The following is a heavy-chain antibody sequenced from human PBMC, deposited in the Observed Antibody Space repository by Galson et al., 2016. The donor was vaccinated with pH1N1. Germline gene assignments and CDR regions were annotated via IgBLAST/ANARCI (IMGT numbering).Heavy chain of an antibody. CDR1: GFTFSSYW. CDR2: IKQDGSQI. Sequence: SLRLSCAASGFTFSSYWMHWVRQAPGKGLEWVANIKQDGSQIYYVDSVKGRFTISRDNSRNTLYLQMNSLRAADTALYYCTKWPQRLPLYSGMDVWGQGTAVTVSS. D-gene: IGHD5-12*01. V-gene: IGHV3-7*03. J-gene: IGHJ6*02. CDR3: TKWPQRLPLYSGMDV.